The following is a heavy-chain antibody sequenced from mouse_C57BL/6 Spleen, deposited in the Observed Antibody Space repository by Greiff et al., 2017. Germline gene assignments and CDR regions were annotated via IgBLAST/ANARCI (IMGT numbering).Heavy chain of an antibody. J-gene: IGHJ3*01. D-gene: IGHD4-1*01. Sequence: QVQLQQPGAELVRPGSSVKLSCKASGYTFTSYWMDWVKQRPGQGLEWIGNIYPSDSETHYNQKFKDKATLTVDKSSSTAYMQLSSLTSEDSAVYYCARPDELGRVAYWGQGTLVTVSA. CDR2: IYPSDSET. CDR3: ARPDELGRVAY. CDR1: GYTFTSYW. V-gene: IGHV1-61*01.